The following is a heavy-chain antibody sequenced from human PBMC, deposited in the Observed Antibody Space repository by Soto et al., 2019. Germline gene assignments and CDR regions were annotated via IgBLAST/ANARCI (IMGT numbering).Heavy chain of an antibody. J-gene: IGHJ5*02. CDR2: INSDGSST. CDR3: ARTYSSGWYWGCFDP. D-gene: IGHD6-19*01. Sequence: EVQLVESGGGLVQPGGSLRLSCAASGFIFSSYWMHWVRQAPGKGLVWVSRINSDGSSTSYADSVKGRFTISRDNAKNTLYLQINSLRAEDTAVYYCARTYSSGWYWGCFDPWGQGTLVTVSS. V-gene: IGHV3-74*01. CDR1: GFIFSSYW.